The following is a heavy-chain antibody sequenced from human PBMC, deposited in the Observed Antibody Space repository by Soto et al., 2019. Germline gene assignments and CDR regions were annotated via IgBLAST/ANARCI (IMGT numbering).Heavy chain of an antibody. D-gene: IGHD5-12*01. J-gene: IGHJ4*02. CDR3: ARSRDGYNLNPIDQ. Sequence: QVQLQVSGPGLVKPSATLSLSCTVSTGSTNSFYWSWIRQPPGKGLQWLGYFFYTGSTNHNPSLKSRVTISLDMSSNKFSLRLSSVTAADTAMYYCARSRDGYNLNPIDQWGQGLLVTVSS. CDR1: TGSTNSFY. CDR2: FFYTGST. V-gene: IGHV4-59*01.